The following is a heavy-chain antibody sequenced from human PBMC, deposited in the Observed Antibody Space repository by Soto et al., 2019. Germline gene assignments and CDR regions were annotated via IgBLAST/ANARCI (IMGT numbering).Heavy chain of an antibody. CDR1: GFTFSSYG. CDR3: AKVAGPYDSSGHNYFDY. D-gene: IGHD3-22*01. J-gene: IGHJ4*02. CDR2: ISYDGSNK. V-gene: IGHV3-30*18. Sequence: PGGSLRLSCAASGFTFSSYGMHWVRQAPGKGLEWVAVISYDGSNKYYADSVKGRFTISRDNSKNTLYLQMNSLRAEDTAVYYCAKVAGPYDSSGHNYFDYWGQGTLVTVSS.